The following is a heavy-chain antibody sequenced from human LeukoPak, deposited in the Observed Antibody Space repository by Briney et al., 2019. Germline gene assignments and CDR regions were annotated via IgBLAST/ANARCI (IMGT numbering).Heavy chain of an antibody. CDR3: ARGPPSGDFWSGYPTYFDY. J-gene: IGHJ4*02. D-gene: IGHD3-3*01. V-gene: IGHV4-30-4*01. CDR1: GGSISSGDYY. Sequence: PSETLSLTCTVSGGSISSGDYYWSWIRQPPGKGLEWIGYIYYSGSTYYNPSLKSRVTISVDRSKNQFSLKLSSVTAADTAVYYCARGPPSGDFWSGYPTYFDYWGQGTLVTVSS. CDR2: IYYSGST.